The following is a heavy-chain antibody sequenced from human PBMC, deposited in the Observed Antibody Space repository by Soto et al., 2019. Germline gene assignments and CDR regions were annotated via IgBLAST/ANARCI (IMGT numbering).Heavy chain of an antibody. CDR2: ISGSGGST. CDR3: ANGLRFQGVSIVRATEYFQY. Sequence: GGSLRLSCAASGFTFSSYAMSWVRQAPGKGLEWVSAISGSGGSTYYADSVKGRFTISRDNTKNTLYLQMNSLRDEDMDVYYCANGLRFQGVSIVRATEYFQYWGQGTLVTVSS. V-gene: IGHV3-23*01. CDR1: GFTFSSYA. D-gene: IGHD1-26*01. J-gene: IGHJ1*01.